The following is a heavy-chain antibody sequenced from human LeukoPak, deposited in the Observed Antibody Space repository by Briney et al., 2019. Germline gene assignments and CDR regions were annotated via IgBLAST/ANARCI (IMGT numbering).Heavy chain of an antibody. J-gene: IGHJ4*02. D-gene: IGHD5-12*01. CDR1: GFTFSSYN. CDR3: ARGPSGYHNT. V-gene: IGHV3-21*01. CDR2: ISSSSNYI. Sequence: GGSLRLSCAASGFTFSSYNMNWVRQAPGKGLEWVSSISSSSNYIYYADSVKGRFTISRDNAKNSLYLQMKSLRAEDTAVYYCARGPSGYHNTGGQGTLVTVSS.